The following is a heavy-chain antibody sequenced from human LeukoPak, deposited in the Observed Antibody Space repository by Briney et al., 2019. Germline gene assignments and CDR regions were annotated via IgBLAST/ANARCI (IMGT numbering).Heavy chain of an antibody. Sequence: GGSLRLSCAASEFTFSSYNMNWVRQAPGKGLEWVSYISSSSSTIYYADSVKGRFTISRDNAKNSLYLQMNSPRAEDTAVYYCAELGITMIGGVWGKGTTVTISS. V-gene: IGHV3-48*01. CDR3: AELGITMIGGV. D-gene: IGHD3-10*02. J-gene: IGHJ6*04. CDR2: ISSSSSTI. CDR1: EFTFSSYN.